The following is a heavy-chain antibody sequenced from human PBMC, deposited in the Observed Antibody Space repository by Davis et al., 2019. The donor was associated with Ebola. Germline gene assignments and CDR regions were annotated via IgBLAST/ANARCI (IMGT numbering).Heavy chain of an antibody. D-gene: IGHD6-6*01. Sequence: PSETLSLTCTVSGGSISSHYWSWIRQPPGKGLEWIGYIYYSGSTNYNPSLKSRVTISVDTSKNQFSLKLSSVTAADTAVYYCARVGAARSYYYYYMDVWGKGTTVTVSS. CDR3: ARVGAARSYYYYYMDV. CDR1: GGSISSHY. CDR2: IYYSGST. V-gene: IGHV4-59*11. J-gene: IGHJ6*03.